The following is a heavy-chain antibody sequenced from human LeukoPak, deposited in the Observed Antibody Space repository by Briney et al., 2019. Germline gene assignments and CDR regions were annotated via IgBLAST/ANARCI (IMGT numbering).Heavy chain of an antibody. D-gene: IGHD3-10*01. J-gene: IGHJ5*02. CDR3: ARGGYYGSGNDFRFDP. CDR1: GGSISSSSYY. Sequence: SETLSLTCTVSGGSISSSSYYWGWIRQPPGKGLEWIGSIYYSGSTYYNPSLKSRVTISVDTSKNQFSLKLTSVTAADTAVYFCARGGYYGSGNDFRFDPWGQGTLVTVSS. V-gene: IGHV4-39*07. CDR2: IYYSGST.